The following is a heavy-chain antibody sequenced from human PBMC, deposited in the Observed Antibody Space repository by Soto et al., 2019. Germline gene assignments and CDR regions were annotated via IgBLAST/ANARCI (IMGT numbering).Heavy chain of an antibody. CDR2: VNAGNGNT. CDR1: GYTFTSYA. D-gene: IGHD3-10*01. CDR3: AREGSSYYYYGMDV. J-gene: IGHJ6*02. Sequence: ASVKVSCKASGYTFTSYAMHWVRQAPGQRLEWMGWVNAGNGNTKYSQKFQGRVTITRDTSASTAYMELSSLRSEDTAVYYCAREGSSYYYYGMDVWGQGATVTVSS. V-gene: IGHV1-3*01.